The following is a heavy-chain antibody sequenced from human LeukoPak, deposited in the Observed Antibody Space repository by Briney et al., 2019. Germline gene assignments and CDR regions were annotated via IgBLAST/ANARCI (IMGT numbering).Heavy chain of an antibody. CDR3: ARGWYCSSTSCYTVAFDI. V-gene: IGHV1-2*02. CDR2: INPNSGGT. Sequence: GASVKVSCKGSGYTFTGYYMHWVRHAPGQGLEWMGWINPNSGGTNYAQKFQGRVTMTRDTSISTAYMELSRLRSDDTAVYYCARGWYCSSTSCYTVAFDIWGQGTKVTVSS. CDR1: GYTFTGYY. D-gene: IGHD2-2*02. J-gene: IGHJ3*02.